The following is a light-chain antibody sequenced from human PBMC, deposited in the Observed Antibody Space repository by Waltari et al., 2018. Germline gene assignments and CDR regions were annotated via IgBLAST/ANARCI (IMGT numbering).Light chain of an antibody. CDR2: GGS. V-gene: IGKV2-40*01. CDR3: VQTIAFPLT. Sequence: DFVMTQTPPSWPITPGEPASIPCSPGQSLLHSNGNTYLHWNRQKPGQSPQLLIYGGSNRASGVPDRFSGSGSGTDFTLKISKVEAEDLGIYYCVQTIAFPLTFGGGTKVEIK. CDR1: QSLLHSNGNTY. J-gene: IGKJ4*01.